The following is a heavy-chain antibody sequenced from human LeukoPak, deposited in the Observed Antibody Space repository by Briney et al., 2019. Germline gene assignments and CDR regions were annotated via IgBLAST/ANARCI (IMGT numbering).Heavy chain of an antibody. CDR2: INHSGST. J-gene: IGHJ3*02. V-gene: IGHV4-34*01. CDR3: ARSEQWLVLTFDI. D-gene: IGHD6-19*01. CDR1: GGSFSGYY. Sequence: SETLSLTCAVYGGSFSGYYWSWIRQPPGKGLEWIGEINHSGSTNYNPSLKSRVTISVDTSKNQFSLKLSSVTAADTAVYYCARSEQWLVLTFDIWGQGTVVTVSS.